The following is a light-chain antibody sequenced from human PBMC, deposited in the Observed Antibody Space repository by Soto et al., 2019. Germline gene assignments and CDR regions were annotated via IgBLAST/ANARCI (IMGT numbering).Light chain of an antibody. CDR3: SSYTTSITWV. V-gene: IGLV2-18*02. Sequence: QSALTQPPSVSGSPGQSVTISCTGTSSDVGSYNRVSWYQQSPGTAPKLMIYEVSNRPSGVPDRFSGSKSGNTASLTISGLQAEDEADYYCSSYTTSITWVFGGGTKATVL. J-gene: IGLJ2*01. CDR2: EVS. CDR1: SSDVGSYNR.